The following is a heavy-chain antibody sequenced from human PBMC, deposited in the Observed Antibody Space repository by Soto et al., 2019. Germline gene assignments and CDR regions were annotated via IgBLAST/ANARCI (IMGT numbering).Heavy chain of an antibody. CDR3: ARDVVFGGRIFWSY. V-gene: IGHV1-18*01. Sequence: AASVKVSCKASGYTFTSYGISWVRQAPGQGLEWMGWISAYNGNTNYAQKLQGRVTMTTDTSTSTAYMELRSLRSDDTAVYYCARDVVFGGRIFWSYWGQGTLVTVSA. CDR1: GYTFTSYG. D-gene: IGHD2-21*01. CDR2: ISAYNGNT. J-gene: IGHJ4*02.